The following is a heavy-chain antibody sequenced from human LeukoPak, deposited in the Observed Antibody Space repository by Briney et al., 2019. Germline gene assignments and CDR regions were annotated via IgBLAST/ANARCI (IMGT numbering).Heavy chain of an antibody. CDR2: IIPILGIA. CDR1: GGTFSSYA. D-gene: IGHD6-6*01. J-gene: IGHJ4*02. V-gene: IGHV1-69*04. Sequence: SVKVSCKASGGTFSSYAISWVRQAPGQGLEWMGRIIPILGIANYAQKFQGRVTITADKSTSTAYMELSSLRSEDTAVYYCARSMAADPYYFDYWGQGTLVTVSS. CDR3: ARSMAADPYYFDY.